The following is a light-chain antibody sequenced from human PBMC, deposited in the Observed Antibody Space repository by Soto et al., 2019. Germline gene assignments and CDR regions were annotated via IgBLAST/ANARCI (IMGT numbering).Light chain of an antibody. CDR1: SSIIGNNY. J-gene: IGLJ2*01. V-gene: IGLV1-51*02. Sequence: QSVLTQPPSVSAAPGQKVTISCSGSSSIIGNNYVSWYQQLPGTAPKLLIYENNKRPSGIPDRFSGSKSGTSATLGITGLQAGDDADYYCGTWDSSLSSVVFGGGTKLTVL. CDR3: GTWDSSLSSVV. CDR2: ENN.